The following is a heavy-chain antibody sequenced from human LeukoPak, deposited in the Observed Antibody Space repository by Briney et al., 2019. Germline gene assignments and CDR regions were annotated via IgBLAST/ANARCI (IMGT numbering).Heavy chain of an antibody. D-gene: IGHD3-22*01. V-gene: IGHV1-69*04. CDR2: IIPIFGIA. CDR3: AREGGQYYYDSSGYFDY. J-gene: IGHJ4*02. Sequence: ASVKVSCKASGGTFSSYAISWVRQAPGQGLEWMGRIIPIFGIANYAQKFQGRVTITADKSTSTAYMGLSSLRSEDTAVYYCAREGGQYYYDSSGYFDYWGQGTLVTVSS. CDR1: GGTFSSYA.